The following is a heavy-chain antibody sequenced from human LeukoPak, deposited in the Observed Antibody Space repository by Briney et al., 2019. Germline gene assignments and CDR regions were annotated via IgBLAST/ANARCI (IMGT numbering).Heavy chain of an antibody. CDR2: IYPRDSDT. J-gene: IGHJ4*02. V-gene: IGHV5-51*01. CDR1: GYSFSSYW. Sequence: GESLKISCKGSGYSFSSYWIAWVRQMPGKGLEWMGIIYPRDSDTRYSPSFQGQVTISADTSISTAYLQWSSLKASDTAMYYCARHETGPYFDYWGQGTLVTVSS. D-gene: IGHD1-1*01. CDR3: ARHETGPYFDY.